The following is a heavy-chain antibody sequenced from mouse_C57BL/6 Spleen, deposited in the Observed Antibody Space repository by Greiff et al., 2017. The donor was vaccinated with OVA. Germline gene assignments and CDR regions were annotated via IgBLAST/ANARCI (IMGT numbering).Heavy chain of an antibody. J-gene: IGHJ4*01. CDR1: GFTFSDYY. CDR2: INYDGSST. V-gene: IGHV5-16*01. CDR3: ARGGRTGGYAMDY. Sequence: EVQRVESEGGLVQPGSSMKLSCTASGFTFSDYYMAWVRQVPEKGLEWVANINYDGSSTYYLDSLKSRFIISRDNAKNILYLQMSSLKSEDTATYYCARGGRTGGYAMDYWGQGTSVTVSS.